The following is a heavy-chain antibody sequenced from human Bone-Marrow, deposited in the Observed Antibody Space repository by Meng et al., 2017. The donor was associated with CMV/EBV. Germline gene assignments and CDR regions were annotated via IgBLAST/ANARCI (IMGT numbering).Heavy chain of an antibody. V-gene: IGHV3-23*01. D-gene: IGHD3-22*01. CDR3: AKGGSRITMIVVVMDAAFDI. CDR1: GFTFSSYA. CDR2: ISGSGGST. J-gene: IGHJ3*02. Sequence: GGSLRLSCAASGFTFSSYAMSWVRQAPGKGLEWVSAISGSGGSTYYADSVKGRFTISRDNSKNTLYLQMTSLRAEDTAVYYCAKGGSRITMIVVVMDAAFDIWGQGTMVTVSS.